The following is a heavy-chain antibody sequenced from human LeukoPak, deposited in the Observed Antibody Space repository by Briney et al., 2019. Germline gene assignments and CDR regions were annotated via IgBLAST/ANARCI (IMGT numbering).Heavy chain of an antibody. V-gene: IGHV3-23*01. CDR3: ARDSSTMVRGVTAN. CDR2: ISGSGGST. Sequence: GGSLRLSCAASGFTFSSYGMSWVRQAPGKGLEWVSAISGSGGSTYYADSVKGRFTISRDNSKNTLYLQMNSLRAEDTAVYYCARDSSTMVRGVTANWGQGTLVTVSS. J-gene: IGHJ4*02. CDR1: GFTFSSYG. D-gene: IGHD3-10*01.